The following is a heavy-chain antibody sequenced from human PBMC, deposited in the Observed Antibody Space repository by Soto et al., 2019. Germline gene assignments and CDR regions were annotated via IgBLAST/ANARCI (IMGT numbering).Heavy chain of an antibody. CDR1: GGSFSGYY. CDR2: INHSGST. J-gene: IGHJ4*02. Sequence: PSETLSLTCAVYGGSFSGYYWSWIRQPPGKGLEWIGEINHSGSTNYNPSLKSRVTISVDTSKNQFSLKLSSVTAADTAVYYCARKRRGDDFWSGYTYYFDYWGQGTLVTVSS. CDR3: ARKRRGDDFWSGYTYYFDY. D-gene: IGHD3-3*01. V-gene: IGHV4-34*01.